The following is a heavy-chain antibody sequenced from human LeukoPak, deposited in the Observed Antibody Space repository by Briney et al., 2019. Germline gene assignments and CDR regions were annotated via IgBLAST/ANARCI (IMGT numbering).Heavy chain of an antibody. V-gene: IGHV4-59*01. D-gene: IGHD3-3*01. J-gene: IGHJ5*02. CDR3: ARQTYYDFWSRYPLRPGGAYNWFDP. CDR1: GGSISNYY. CDR2: IYYSGST. Sequence: SETLSLTCTVSGGSISNYYWSWIRQPPEKGLEWIGDIYYSGSTNYNPSLKSRVTISVDTSKNQFSLKLSSVTAADTAVYYCARQTYYDFWSRYPLRPGGAYNWFDPWGQGTLVTVSS.